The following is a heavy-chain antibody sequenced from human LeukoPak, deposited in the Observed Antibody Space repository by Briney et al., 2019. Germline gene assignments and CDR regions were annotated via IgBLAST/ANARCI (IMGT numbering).Heavy chain of an antibody. J-gene: IGHJ4*02. D-gene: IGHD2-2*01. CDR1: GFTCSSYA. CDR3: ATDQGIVVVKTPFDY. CDR2: LRGSGGST. Sequence: PSGGSLRLSCAASGFTCSSYAMSWVRGAPGKGVEGVSALRGSGGSTYCADSVKGRFTISRDNSKNTLYLQMNGLSAERTAVHYCATDQGIVVVKTPFDYWGQGTLVTVSS. V-gene: IGHV3-23*01.